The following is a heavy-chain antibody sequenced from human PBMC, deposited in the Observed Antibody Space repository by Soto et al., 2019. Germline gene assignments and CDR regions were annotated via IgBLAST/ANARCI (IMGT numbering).Heavy chain of an antibody. D-gene: IGHD4-17*01. V-gene: IGHV4-34*01. CDR2: INHSGST. J-gene: IGHJ3*02. Sequence: SETLSLTCAVYGGSFSGYYWSWIHQPPGRGLEWIGEINHSGSTNYNPSLESRVTISVDTSKNQFSLKLSSVTAADTAVYYCARSGDYGDYGRYAFDIWGQGTMVNVS. CDR3: ARSGDYGDYGRYAFDI. CDR1: GGSFSGYY.